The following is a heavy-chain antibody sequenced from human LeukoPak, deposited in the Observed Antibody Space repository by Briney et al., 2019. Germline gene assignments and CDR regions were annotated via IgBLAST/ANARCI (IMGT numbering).Heavy chain of an antibody. D-gene: IGHD2-2*01. CDR2: ISFDGSDK. CDR1: GLIFVSYG. V-gene: IGHV3-30*18. Sequence: GGSLRLSCAASGLIFVSYGMHWVRQAPGKGLEWVGVISFDGSDKYYADSVKGRFTISRDNTYNTVYLRMNSVREEDTAVYYCAKGSFRSVVPASRAGFDPWGQGTLVTVSS. CDR3: AKGSFRSVVPASRAGFDP. J-gene: IGHJ5*02.